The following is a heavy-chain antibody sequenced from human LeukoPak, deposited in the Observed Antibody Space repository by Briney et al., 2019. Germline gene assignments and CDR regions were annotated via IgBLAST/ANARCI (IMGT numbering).Heavy chain of an antibody. D-gene: IGHD6-6*01. V-gene: IGHV4-34*01. CDR1: GGSISNYY. CDR3: ARWDSSSLTIDY. J-gene: IGHJ4*02. CDR2: INHSGST. Sequence: SETLSHTCTVSGGSISNYYWSWIRQPPGKGLEWIGEINHSGSTNYNPSLKSRVTISVDTSKNQFSLKLSSVTAADTAVYYCARWDSSSLTIDYWGQGTLVTVSS.